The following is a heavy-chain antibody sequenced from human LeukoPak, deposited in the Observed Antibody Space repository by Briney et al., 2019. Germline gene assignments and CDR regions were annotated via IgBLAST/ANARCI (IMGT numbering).Heavy chain of an antibody. CDR3: ARDRRYYGSGSYYGDNWFDP. V-gene: IGHV1-18*01. J-gene: IGHJ5*02. D-gene: IGHD3-10*01. CDR1: GYTFSSYG. CDR2: ISGYNGNT. Sequence: AASVKVSCKASGYTFSSYGISWVRQGPGQGLEWMGWISGYNGNTNYAQKVQGRVTMTTDTSTSTAYMELRSLRSDDTAAYYCARDRRYYGSGSYYGDNWFDPWGQGTLVTVSS.